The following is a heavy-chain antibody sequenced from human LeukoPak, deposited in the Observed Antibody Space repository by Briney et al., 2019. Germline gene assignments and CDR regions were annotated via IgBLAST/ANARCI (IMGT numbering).Heavy chain of an antibody. CDR3: ARFRTDGYFDY. CDR2: IYHSGST. D-gene: IGHD1-1*01. Sequence: SETLSLTCTVSGYSISSGYYWGWIRQPPGKGLEWIGSIYHSGSTYYNPSLKSRVTISVDTSKNQFSLKLSSVTAADTAVYYCARFRTDGYFDYWGQGTLVTVSS. V-gene: IGHV4-38-2*02. CDR1: GYSISSGYY. J-gene: IGHJ4*02.